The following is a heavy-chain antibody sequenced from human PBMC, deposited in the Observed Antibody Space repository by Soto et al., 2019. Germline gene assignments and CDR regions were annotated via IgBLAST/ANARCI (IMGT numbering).Heavy chain of an antibody. CDR1: GGSISSYY. D-gene: IGHD3-10*01. CDR3: ARHGSGSYYIDGDYFDY. V-gene: IGHV4-59*08. CDR2: IYYSGST. J-gene: IGHJ4*02. Sequence: QVQLQESGPGLVKPSETLSLTCTVSGGSISSYYWSWIRQPPGKGLEWIGYIYYSGSTNYNPSLKSRVTISVDTSKNQFSLKLSSVTAADTAVYYCARHGSGSYYIDGDYFDYWGQGTLVTVSS.